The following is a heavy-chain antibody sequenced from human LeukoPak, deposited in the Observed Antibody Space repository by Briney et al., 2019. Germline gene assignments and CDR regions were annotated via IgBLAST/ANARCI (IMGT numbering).Heavy chain of an antibody. CDR3: ARGGYYYDSSGYLDLDY. D-gene: IGHD3-22*01. CDR1: GGSINSRSYY. J-gene: IGHJ4*02. V-gene: IGHV4-39*07. CDR2: IYNSGSS. Sequence: SETLSLTCTVSGGSINSRSYYWGWIRQPPGKGLEWIANIYNSGSSYYNPSLKSRATISIDTSKNQFSLKLRSVTAADTAVYYCARGGYYYDSSGYLDLDYWGQGTLVTVSS.